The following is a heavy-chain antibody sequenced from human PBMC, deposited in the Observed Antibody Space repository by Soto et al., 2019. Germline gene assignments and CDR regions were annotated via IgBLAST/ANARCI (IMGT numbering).Heavy chain of an antibody. CDR3: AREAASSWSYYYYGMDV. Sequence: ASVKVSCKASGYTFTSYGISWVRQAPGQGLEWMGWISAYNGNTNYAQKLQGRVTMTTDTSTSTAYMELRSLRSEDTAVYYCAREAASSWSYYYYGMDVWGQGTTVTVSS. J-gene: IGHJ6*02. D-gene: IGHD6-13*01. CDR2: ISAYNGNT. CDR1: GYTFTSYG. V-gene: IGHV1-18*01.